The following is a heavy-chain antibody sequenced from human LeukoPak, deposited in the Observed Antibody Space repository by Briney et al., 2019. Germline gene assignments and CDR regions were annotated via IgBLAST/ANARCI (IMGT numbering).Heavy chain of an antibody. V-gene: IGHV4-59*01. J-gene: IGHJ3*02. D-gene: IGHD6-13*01. CDR2: IYYSGST. CDR3: ARDLKQQLVLGAFDI. CDR1: GGSISNYY. Sequence: SETLSLTCTVSGGSISNYYWSWIRQPPGEGLEWIGYIYYSGSTNCNPSLKSRVTISVDTSKNQFSLKLSSVTAADTALYYCARDLKQQLVLGAFDIWGQGTMVTVSS.